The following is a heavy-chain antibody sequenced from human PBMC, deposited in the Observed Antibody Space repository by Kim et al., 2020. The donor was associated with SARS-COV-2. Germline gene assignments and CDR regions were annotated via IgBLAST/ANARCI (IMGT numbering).Heavy chain of an antibody. CDR3: ARVRAIPPYYYYGMDV. Sequence: SETLSLTCAVYGGSFSGYYWSWIRQPPGKGLEWIGEINHSGSTNYNPSLQSRVTISVDTSKNQFSLKLSSVTAADTAVYYCARVRAIPPYYYYGMDVWGQGTTVTVSS. D-gene: IGHD2-21*01. J-gene: IGHJ6*02. CDR2: INHSGST. V-gene: IGHV4-34*01. CDR1: GGSFSGYY.